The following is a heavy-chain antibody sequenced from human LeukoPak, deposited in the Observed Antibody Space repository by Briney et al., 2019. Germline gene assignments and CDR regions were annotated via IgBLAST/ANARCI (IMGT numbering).Heavy chain of an antibody. CDR1: GFTFSSYA. CDR2: ISGPAGSW. D-gene: IGHD5/OR15-5a*01. CDR3: AKKVGLVSAPLFYFDV. V-gene: IGHV3-23*01. Sequence: AGSLTLSCAVSGFTFSSYAMSWVRQAPGKGLEWVSAISGPAGSWDYADSVKGRFTISRDNSKNTLFLQMNSLRAEDTAIYYCAKKVGLVSAPLFYFDVWGQGTLVTVSS. J-gene: IGHJ4*02.